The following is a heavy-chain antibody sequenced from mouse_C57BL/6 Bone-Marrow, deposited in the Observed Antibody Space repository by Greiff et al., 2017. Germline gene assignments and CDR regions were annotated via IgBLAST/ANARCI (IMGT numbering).Heavy chain of an antibody. CDR2: INPSTGGT. J-gene: IGHJ2*01. D-gene: IGHD4-1*01. V-gene: IGHV1-42*01. CDR3: APGSSFDY. Sequence: EVQLQQSGPELVKPGASVKISCKASGYSFTGYYMNWVKQSPEKSLEWIGEINPSTGGTTYNQKFKAKATLTVDKSSSTAYMQLQSLTSEDSAVYYCAPGSSFDYWGQGTTLTVSS. CDR1: GYSFTGYY.